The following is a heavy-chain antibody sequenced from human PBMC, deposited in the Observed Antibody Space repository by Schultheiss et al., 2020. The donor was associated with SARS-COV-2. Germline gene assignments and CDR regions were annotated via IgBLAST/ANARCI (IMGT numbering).Heavy chain of an antibody. V-gene: IGHV1-2*06. D-gene: IGHD1-14*01. CDR3: ARDGGEDGNRQTGVGYYYYYYGMDV. CDR1: GYTFTGYY. CDR2: INANSGGT. Sequence: ASVKVSCKASGYTFTGYYMHWVRQAPGQGLEWVGRINANSGGTDYGQKFQGRVTMTRDTSISTAYMELSRLRSDDTAVYYCARDGGEDGNRQTGVGYYYYYYGMDVWGQGTTVTVSS. J-gene: IGHJ6*02.